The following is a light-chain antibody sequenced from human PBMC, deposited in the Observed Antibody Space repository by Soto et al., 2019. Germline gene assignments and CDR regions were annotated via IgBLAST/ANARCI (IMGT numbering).Light chain of an antibody. Sequence: EIVMTQSPATLCLSPGERAALSCRANQSINSELAWYQQKPGQPPRLLIYGASTRATGVPARFTGSESGSEFTLTISGLQSEDFAVYYCQQGHNWPLTFGQGTRLEI. V-gene: IGKV3-15*01. CDR2: GAS. CDR3: QQGHNWPLT. CDR1: QSINSE. J-gene: IGKJ2*01.